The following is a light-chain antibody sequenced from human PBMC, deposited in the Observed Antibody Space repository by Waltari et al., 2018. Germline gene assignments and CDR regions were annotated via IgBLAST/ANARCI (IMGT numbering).Light chain of an antibody. CDR3: QQYYSTPRT. CDR1: QSVLYSSNNKNY. J-gene: IGKJ1*01. V-gene: IGKV4-1*01. Sequence: DIVMTQSPDSPAVSLGERATINCKSSQSVLYSSNNKNYLAWYQQKPGQPPKLLIYWASTRESGVPDRFSGSGSGTDFTLTISSRQAEDGAVYYCQQYYSTPRTFGQGTKVEIK. CDR2: WAS.